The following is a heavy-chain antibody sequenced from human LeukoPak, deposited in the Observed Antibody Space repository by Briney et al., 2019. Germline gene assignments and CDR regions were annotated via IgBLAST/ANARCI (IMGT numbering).Heavy chain of an antibody. Sequence: ASVKASCKASGYSFTGYYMHWVRQAPGQGLEWMGRINPNSGGTNYAQKFQGRVTMTRDTSISTAYMELSRLRSDDTAVYYCGRADFHCGGDCYSGFDFDHWGQGTLVTVSS. CDR1: GYSFTGYY. D-gene: IGHD2-21*02. V-gene: IGHV1-2*06. CDR3: GRADFHCGGDCYSGFDFDH. CDR2: INPNSGGT. J-gene: IGHJ4*02.